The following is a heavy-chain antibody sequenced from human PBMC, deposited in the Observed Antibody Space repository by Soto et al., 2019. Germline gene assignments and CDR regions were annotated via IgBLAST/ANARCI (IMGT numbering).Heavy chain of an antibody. J-gene: IGHJ3*02. D-gene: IGHD1-26*01. CDR2: ITYDGSNQ. V-gene: IGHV3-30-3*01. Sequence: QVQLVESGGDVVQPGRSLRLSCAGSGFSFSRFAIHWVRQAPGKGLEWVAVITYDGSNQYYADSVKGRFTVSRDNSSSTVYLQMTNLRSEDTAIYYCARLFGGYSGSHADEFDIWGQGTMVPVSS. CDR1: GFSFSRFA. CDR3: ARLFGGYSGSHADEFDI.